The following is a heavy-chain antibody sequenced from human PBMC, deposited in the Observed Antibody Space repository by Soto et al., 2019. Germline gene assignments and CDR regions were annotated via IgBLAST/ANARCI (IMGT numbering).Heavy chain of an antibody. D-gene: IGHD4-17*01. CDR2: ISSSGSTI. J-gene: IGHJ4*02. CDR1: GFTFSDYY. CDR3: AREAYLPNYGDYAGVFDY. V-gene: IGHV3-11*01. Sequence: GGSLRLSCAASGFTFSDYYMSWIRQAPGKGLEWVSYISSSGSTIYYADSVKGRFTISRDNAKNSLYLQMNSLRAEDTAVYYCAREAYLPNYGDYAGVFDYWGQGTLVTVSS.